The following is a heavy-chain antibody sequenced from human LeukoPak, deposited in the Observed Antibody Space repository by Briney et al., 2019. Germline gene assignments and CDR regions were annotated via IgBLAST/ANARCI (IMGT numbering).Heavy chain of an antibody. V-gene: IGHV3-49*04. CDR3: TREKVAGPKYYYYGMDV. D-gene: IGHD6-19*01. CDR2: IRSKAYGGTT. CDR1: GFTFGDYA. J-gene: IGHJ6*02. Sequence: GGSLRLSCTASGFTFGDYAMSWVGQAPGKGLEWVGFIRSKAYGGTTEYAASVKGRFTISRDDSKSIAYLQMNSLKTEDTAVYYCTREKVAGPKYYYYGMDVWGQGTTVTVSS.